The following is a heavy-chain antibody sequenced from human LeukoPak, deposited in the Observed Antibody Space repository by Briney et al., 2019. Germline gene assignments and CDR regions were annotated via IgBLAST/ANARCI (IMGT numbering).Heavy chain of an antibody. Sequence: SETLSLTCAVYGGSFSGYYWSWIRQPPGKGLEWIGEINHSGSTNYNPSLKSRVTISVDTSKNQFTLKLSSVTAADTAVYYCARAMDTAMVPFDYWGQGTLVTVSS. CDR3: ARAMDTAMVPFDY. CDR1: GGSFSGYY. V-gene: IGHV4-34*01. J-gene: IGHJ4*02. CDR2: INHSGST. D-gene: IGHD5-18*01.